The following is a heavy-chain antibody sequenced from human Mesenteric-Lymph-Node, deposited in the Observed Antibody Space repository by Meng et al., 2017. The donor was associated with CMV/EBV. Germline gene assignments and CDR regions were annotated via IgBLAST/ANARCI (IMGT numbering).Heavy chain of an antibody. Sequence: SETLSLTCAISGDSVSSNSAAWNWIRQSPSRGLEWLGRTYYRSKWYNDYAVSVKSRITINPDTSKNQFSLQLNSVTPEDTAVYYCARVLDYYGSGSYSLYFDYWGQGTLVTVSS. CDR1: GDSVSSNSAA. CDR2: TYYRSKWYN. J-gene: IGHJ4*02. V-gene: IGHV6-1*01. D-gene: IGHD3-10*01. CDR3: ARVLDYYGSGSYSLYFDY.